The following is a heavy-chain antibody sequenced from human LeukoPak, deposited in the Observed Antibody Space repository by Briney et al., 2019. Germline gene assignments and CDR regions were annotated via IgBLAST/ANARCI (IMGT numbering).Heavy chain of an antibody. CDR1: GGSISSYH. V-gene: IGHV4-59*01. Sequence: PSETLSLTCSVSGGSISSYHWSWIRQPPGKGLEWIGYIYYSGSPNYNPSLKSRVTMSVDTSKNQFSLNLNSVTAADTAVYYCARLRPLEGDYYYNVMDVWGQGTTVTVSS. CDR3: ARLRPLEGDYYYNVMDV. CDR2: IYYSGSP. J-gene: IGHJ6*02. D-gene: IGHD2-21*01.